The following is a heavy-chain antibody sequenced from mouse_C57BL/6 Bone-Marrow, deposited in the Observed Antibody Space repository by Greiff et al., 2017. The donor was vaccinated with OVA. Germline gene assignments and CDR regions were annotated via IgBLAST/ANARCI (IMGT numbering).Heavy chain of an antibody. D-gene: IGHD2-4*01. CDR3: AIYYYDYDSWFAY. Sequence: VKLQESGAELVKPGASVKVSCKASGYTFTSYWMHWVKQRPGQGLEWIGRIHPSDSDTNYNQKFKGKATLTVDKSSSTAYMQLSSLTSEDSAVYYCAIYYYDYDSWFAYWGQGTLVTVSA. CDR2: IHPSDSDT. CDR1: GYTFTSYW. J-gene: IGHJ3*01. V-gene: IGHV1-74*01.